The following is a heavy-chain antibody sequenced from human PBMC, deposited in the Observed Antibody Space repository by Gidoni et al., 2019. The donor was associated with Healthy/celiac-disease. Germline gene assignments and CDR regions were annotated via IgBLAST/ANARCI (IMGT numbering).Heavy chain of an antibody. CDR3: ERDLWGWSGGSCYSDRGMDV. V-gene: IGHV1-69*01. CDR1: GGTFSSYA. D-gene: IGHD2-15*01. J-gene: IGHJ6*02. Sequence: VQLVQSGAEVTKPGSSVKVSCKPSGGTFSSYAISWVRQAPGQGLEWMGGIIPRFGTANYAQKFQGRGTITADECTRTAERELSSRRSEDTAVYYCERDLWGWSGGSCYSDRGMDVWGQGTTVTVSS. CDR2: IIPRFGTA.